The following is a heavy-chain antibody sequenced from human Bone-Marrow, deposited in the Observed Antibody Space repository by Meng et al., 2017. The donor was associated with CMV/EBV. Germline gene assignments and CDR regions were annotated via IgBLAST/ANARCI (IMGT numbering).Heavy chain of an antibody. CDR3: ARGSYGRA. J-gene: IGHJ5*02. CDR2: INHSGST. Sequence: QVHSQHWGEGLLKPSETLSPTCVVDGGSFSGYYWTCISQPPGKGLEWIGEINHSGSTNYNPSLTSRVTISVDTCKIQFCLTLSSVTAADTAVYYCARGSYGRAWGQGTLVTVSS. V-gene: IGHV4-34*01. CDR1: GGSFSGYY. D-gene: IGHD4-17*01.